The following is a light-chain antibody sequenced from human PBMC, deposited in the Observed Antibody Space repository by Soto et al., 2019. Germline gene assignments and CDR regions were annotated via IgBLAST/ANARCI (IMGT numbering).Light chain of an antibody. Sequence: EVLVTQSPDTLSLSPGERATLSCRASQSVSSSYLAWYQQKPGQAPRLLIYGASNRATGIPDRFSGSGSGTDFTLTISRLEPEDFAVYYCQQYGSSGTFGQGTKVDIK. CDR2: GAS. J-gene: IGKJ1*01. CDR3: QQYGSSGT. CDR1: QSVSSSY. V-gene: IGKV3-20*01.